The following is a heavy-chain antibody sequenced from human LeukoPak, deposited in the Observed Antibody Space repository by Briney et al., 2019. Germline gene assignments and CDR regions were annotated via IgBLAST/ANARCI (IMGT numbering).Heavy chain of an antibody. J-gene: IGHJ4*02. V-gene: IGHV3-30*02. CDR2: IRYDGSNK. D-gene: IGHD3-10*01. CDR1: GFTFSSYG. Sequence: PGGSLRLSCAASGFTFSSYGMHWVRQAPGKGLEWVAFIRYDGSNKYYADSVKGRFTISRDNSKNTLCLQMNSLRAEDTAVYYCAKVPQYYYGSGSYYDYYFDYWGQGTLVTVSS. CDR3: AKVPQYYYGSGSYYDYYFDY.